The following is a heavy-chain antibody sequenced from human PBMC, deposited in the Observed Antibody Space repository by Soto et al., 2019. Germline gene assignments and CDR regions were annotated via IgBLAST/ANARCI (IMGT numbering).Heavy chain of an antibody. D-gene: IGHD1-26*01. CDR2: IDGEGGEK. CDR1: EFTFSSYW. J-gene: IGHJ4*02. V-gene: IGHV3-7*05. Sequence: PGGSLRLSCETSEFTFSSYWMTWVRRTPGKGLEWVANIDGEGGEKNYADSVKGRFTISRDNGKKSLYLQMNSLRAEDTAVYYCARGLYNGSPHLFYWGQGTLVTVSA. CDR3: ARGLYNGSPHLFY.